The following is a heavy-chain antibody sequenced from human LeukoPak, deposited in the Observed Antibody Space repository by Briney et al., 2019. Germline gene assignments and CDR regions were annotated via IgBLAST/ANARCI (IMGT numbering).Heavy chain of an antibody. Sequence: ASVKVSCKASGYTFTGYYMHWVRQAPGQGLEWMGIINPSGGSTSYAQKFQGRVTMTRDTSTSTVYMELSSLRSEDTAVYYCARAPHDYGGNSGGYYMDVWAKGPRSPSP. J-gene: IGHJ6*03. V-gene: IGHV1-46*01. D-gene: IGHD4-23*01. CDR2: INPSGGST. CDR1: GYTFTGYY. CDR3: ARAPHDYGGNSGGYYMDV.